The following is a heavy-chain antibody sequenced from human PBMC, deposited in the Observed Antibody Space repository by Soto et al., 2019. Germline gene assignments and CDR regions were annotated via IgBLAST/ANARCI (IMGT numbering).Heavy chain of an antibody. Sequence: SGTLSLTCTVSGGSVSGVDYFWSWIRQSPGKGLEWIGYIYYTGITHLNPSLKSRLTMAVDTSKNEFSLKLTSVSAADTAVYFCAREERKGIISWFDPWGQGTPVTVSS. J-gene: IGHJ5*02. CDR2: IYYTGIT. V-gene: IGHV4-30-4*01. D-gene: IGHD2-21*01. CDR1: GGSVSGVDYF. CDR3: AREERKGIISWFDP.